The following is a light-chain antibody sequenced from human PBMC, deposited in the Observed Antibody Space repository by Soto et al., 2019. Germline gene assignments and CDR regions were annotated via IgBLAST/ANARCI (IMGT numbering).Light chain of an antibody. Sequence: QSALTQPASVSDSPGQSITISCTGTSSDVGGSNFVSWYQQHPGKPPKLIIYDVANRPSGVSNRFVGSQSGTSASLANTGLQDEDEGDYYCHSYEPGLSGWAFGGRTKLTVL. CDR1: SSDVGGSNF. V-gene: IGLV2-14*03. CDR3: HSYEPGLSGWA. CDR2: DVA. J-gene: IGLJ3*02.